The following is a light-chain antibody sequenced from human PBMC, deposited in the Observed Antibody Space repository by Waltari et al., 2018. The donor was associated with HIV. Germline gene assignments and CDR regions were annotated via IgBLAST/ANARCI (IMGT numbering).Light chain of an antibody. CDR1: SRDVGAYNF. Sequence: TGTSRDVGAYNFVSWYQQHPGKAPKLIIYGVNQRPSGVPDRFSGSKSGNTASLTVSGLQADDEADYYCSSYAGPNHLLFGGGTKLTVL. CDR3: SSYAGPNHLL. CDR2: GVN. V-gene: IGLV2-8*01. J-gene: IGLJ2*01.